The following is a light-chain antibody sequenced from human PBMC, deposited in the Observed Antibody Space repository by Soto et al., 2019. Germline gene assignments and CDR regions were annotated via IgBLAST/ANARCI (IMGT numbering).Light chain of an antibody. CDR1: QSFPSW. CDR2: DAS. V-gene: IGKV1-5*01. J-gene: IGKJ1*01. CDR3: LQDINYPWT. Sequence: DIRMTQSPSTLSASVGDRVTITCRASQSFPSWLAWYQQRPGKAPSLLIYDASTLQSGVPPRFSGSGSGTDFTLAISSLQPEDSATYYCLQDINYPWTFGQGTKVDIK.